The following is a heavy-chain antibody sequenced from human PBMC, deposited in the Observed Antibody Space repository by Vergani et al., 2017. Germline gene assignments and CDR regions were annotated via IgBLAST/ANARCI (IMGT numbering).Heavy chain of an antibody. CDR2: FDPEDGET. CDR3: ATTYFGHSSGYYYVYFDY. Sequence: QVQLVQSGAEVKKPGSSVKVSCKASGGTFSSYTISWVRQAPGKGLEWMGGFDPEDGETIYAQKFQGRVTMTEDTSTDTAYMELSSLRSEDTAVYYCATTYFGHSSGYYYVYFDYWGQGTLVTVSS. J-gene: IGHJ4*02. V-gene: IGHV1-24*01. D-gene: IGHD3-22*01. CDR1: GGTFSSYT.